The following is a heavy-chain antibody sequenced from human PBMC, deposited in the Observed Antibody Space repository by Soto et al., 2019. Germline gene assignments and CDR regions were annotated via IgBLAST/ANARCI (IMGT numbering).Heavy chain of an antibody. CDR3: ARDGRPNGRYESNAYLDY. CDR2: VYYNGST. D-gene: IGHD2-8*01. J-gene: IGHJ4*02. Sequence: QVQLQESGPGLVKPSGTLSLTFTVSRGSVRSGSYFCTWIRPSPGKGLEWIGYVYYNGSTNYNPSLTSRVAMSMDMSNIQFSMKLTSVTAADTSVYYCARDGRPNGRYESNAYLDYWGPGTLFSVSS. CDR1: RGSVRSGSYF. V-gene: IGHV4-61*01.